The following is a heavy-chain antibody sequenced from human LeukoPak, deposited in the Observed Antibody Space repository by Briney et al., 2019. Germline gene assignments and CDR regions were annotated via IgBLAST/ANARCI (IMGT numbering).Heavy chain of an antibody. V-gene: IGHV3-23*01. CDR3: AKDHPGDFLC. D-gene: IGHD4-17*01. Sequence: GGSLRLSCAASGFTFTRYAMNWVRQAPGKELEWVSAITRSGDSTFYADSVKGRFTISRDNSKNTLYLQMNSLRVEDTAVYYCAKDHPGDFLCWGQGTLVTVSS. CDR2: ITRSGDST. J-gene: IGHJ4*02. CDR1: GFTFTRYA.